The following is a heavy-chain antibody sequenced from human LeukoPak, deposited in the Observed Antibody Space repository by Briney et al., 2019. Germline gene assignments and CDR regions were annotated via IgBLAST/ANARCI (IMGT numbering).Heavy chain of an antibody. Sequence: GGSLRLSCAASGFTFSSYAMHWVRQAPGKGLEWVAVISYDGSNKYYADSVKGRFTISRDNSKNTLYLQMNSLRAEDTAVYYCARGPRNDWFFDLWGRGTLVTVSS. V-gene: IGHV3-30-3*01. CDR2: ISYDGSNK. CDR3: ARGPRNDWFFDL. J-gene: IGHJ2*01. CDR1: GFTFSSYA.